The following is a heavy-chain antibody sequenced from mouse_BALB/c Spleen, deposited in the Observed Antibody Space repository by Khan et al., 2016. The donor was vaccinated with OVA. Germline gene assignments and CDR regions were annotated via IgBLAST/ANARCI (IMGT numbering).Heavy chain of an antibody. CDR3: ASAYYYGRTLDY. V-gene: IGHV2-6-7*01. Sequence: QVQLKESGPGLVAPSQSLSITCTVSGFSLTGYGVNWVRQPPGKGLEWLGMIWGDGSTDYNLVLKSRLSISKDNSKSQVFLKMNSLQTDDTARYYCASAYYYGRTLDYWGQGTSDTVSS. J-gene: IGHJ4*01. D-gene: IGHD1-1*01. CDR2: IWGDGST. CDR1: GFSLTGYG.